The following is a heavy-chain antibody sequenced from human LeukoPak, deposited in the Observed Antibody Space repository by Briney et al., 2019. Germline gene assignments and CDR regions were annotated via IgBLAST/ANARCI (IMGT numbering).Heavy chain of an antibody. V-gene: IGHV4-34*01. D-gene: IGHD2-2*01. CDR2: INHSGST. Sequence: PSETLSLTCAVYGVSFSGYYWSWIRQPPGKGLEWIGEINHSGSTNYNPSLKSRVTTSVDTSKNQFSLKRSSVTAADTAVYYCARLGCSSTSCLFDYWGQGTLVTVSS. CDR3: ARLGCSSTSCLFDY. J-gene: IGHJ4*02. CDR1: GVSFSGYY.